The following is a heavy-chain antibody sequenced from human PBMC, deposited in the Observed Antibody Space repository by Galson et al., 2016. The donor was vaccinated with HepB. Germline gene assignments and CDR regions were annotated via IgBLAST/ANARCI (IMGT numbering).Heavy chain of an antibody. CDR1: GFTVSTNF. CDR2: IHSGGHT. V-gene: IGHV3-53*01. D-gene: IGHD3-16*01. Sequence: SLRLSCAASGFTVSTNFMSWVRQAPGKGLEWVSVIHSGGHTQYADSVKGRFSISRDNSKNTLYLQMNSLRGEDTAVYYCAREADAAKAWGAFDIWGQGAVVTVSS. J-gene: IGHJ3*02. CDR3: AREADAAKAWGAFDI.